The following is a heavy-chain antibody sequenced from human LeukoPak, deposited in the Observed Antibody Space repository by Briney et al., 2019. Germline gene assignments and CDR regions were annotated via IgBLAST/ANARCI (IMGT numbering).Heavy chain of an antibody. CDR2: INSDGSNT. D-gene: IGHD6-13*01. V-gene: IGHV3-74*01. Sequence: GGSLRLSCAASGFTFSSYWMHWVRQVPGKGLVWVSRINSDGSNTRYADSVKGRFTISRDNAKNSLYLEMNVLRAEDAAVFYCAREIIAPNGNRLDPWGQGALVTVSS. J-gene: IGHJ5*02. CDR3: AREIIAPNGNRLDP. CDR1: GFTFSSYW.